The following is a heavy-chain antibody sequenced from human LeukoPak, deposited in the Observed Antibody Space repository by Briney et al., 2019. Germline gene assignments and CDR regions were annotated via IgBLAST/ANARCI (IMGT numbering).Heavy chain of an antibody. Sequence: SETLSLTCTVSGGSMSGYYWSWIRQPPGKGLEWNGYIYYSVSTNYNPSLKSRVTISVDASKNHFSLRLSSVTAADTAVYYCARDRRYYDTSGTVYYDAMDVWGQGTTVTVSS. V-gene: IGHV4-59*01. J-gene: IGHJ6*02. CDR1: GGSMSGYY. CDR2: IYYSVST. D-gene: IGHD3-22*01. CDR3: ARDRRYYDTSGTVYYDAMDV.